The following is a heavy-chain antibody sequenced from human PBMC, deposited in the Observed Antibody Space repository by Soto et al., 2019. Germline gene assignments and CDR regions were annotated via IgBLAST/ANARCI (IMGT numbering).Heavy chain of an antibody. V-gene: IGHV2-5*02. J-gene: IGHJ5*02. CDR1: GFSLTPTGVG. CDR2: IYWEDDK. D-gene: IGHD6-13*01. CDR3: AYRQDYRSSWDSGWFDP. Sequence: QITLKESGPALVVPTQTLTLTCAFSGFSLTPTGVGVGWGRQPPGKALEWLAFIYWEDDKRYSPSLKTRLTIIKDTSINQVVLIMTNMDAVDTSTYYCAYRQDYRSSWDSGWFDPWGKGTLVTVSS.